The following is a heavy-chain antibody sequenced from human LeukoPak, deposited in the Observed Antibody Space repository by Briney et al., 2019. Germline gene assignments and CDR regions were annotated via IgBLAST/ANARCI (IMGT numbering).Heavy chain of an antibody. Sequence: GGSLRLSCAASGSTFSSNAMSWVRQGPGKGLEWVSAISGSGGGAFYADSVKGRFTISRDNSKDTLYLRMNSLRAEDTAVFYCAKSLLDYDSSGPVDYWGQGTLVTVSS. CDR1: GSTFSSNA. V-gene: IGHV3-23*01. CDR2: ISGSGGGA. CDR3: AKSLLDYDSSGPVDY. J-gene: IGHJ4*02. D-gene: IGHD3-22*01.